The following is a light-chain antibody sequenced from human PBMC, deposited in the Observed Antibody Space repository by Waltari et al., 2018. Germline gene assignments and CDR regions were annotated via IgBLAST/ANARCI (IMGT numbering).Light chain of an antibody. J-gene: IGLJ2*01. V-gene: IGLV3-1*01. Sequence: SYELTQPPSVSVSPGQTASITCSGDKLEDKYVCWYQQKPGPSTVMVIYQDTRRPSEIPERFSGSSSGNTATLTISGTQAVDEADYYCQSWDSRTYVVFGGGTKLTVL. CDR1: KLEDKY. CDR2: QDT. CDR3: QSWDSRTYVV.